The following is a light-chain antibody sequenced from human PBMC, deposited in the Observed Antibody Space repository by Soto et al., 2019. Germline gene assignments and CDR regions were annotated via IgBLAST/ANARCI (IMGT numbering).Light chain of an antibody. Sequence: QSVLTQPPSVAGSPGQSGTISCTWSSSNIGAVYDVHWYQQRPGTAPKLLIYGNKNRPSGVPDRFSGSKSGTSASLAITGLQAEDEADYYCQSYDSSLSVSYVFGTGTKVTVL. CDR1: SSNIGAVYD. CDR2: GNK. J-gene: IGLJ1*01. V-gene: IGLV1-40*01. CDR3: QSYDSSLSVSYV.